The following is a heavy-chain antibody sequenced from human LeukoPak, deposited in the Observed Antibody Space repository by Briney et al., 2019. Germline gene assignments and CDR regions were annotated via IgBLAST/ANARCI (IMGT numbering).Heavy chain of an antibody. CDR2: ISGSGGST. CDR3: AKCSGGSCYRFDP. D-gene: IGHD2-15*01. J-gene: IGHJ5*02. Sequence: TGGSLRLSCAASGFTFSSYAMSWVRQAPGKGLEWVSAISGSGGSTYYADSVKGRFTISRDNSKNTLYPQMNSLRAEDTAVYYCAKCSGGSCYRFDPWGQGTLVTVSS. V-gene: IGHV3-23*01. CDR1: GFTFSSYA.